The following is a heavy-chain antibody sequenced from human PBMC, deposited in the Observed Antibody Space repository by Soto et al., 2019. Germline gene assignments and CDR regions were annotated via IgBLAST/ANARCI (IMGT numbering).Heavy chain of an antibody. CDR3: ARLDPNWGSGY. CDR2: IYYSGST. D-gene: IGHD7-27*01. CDR1: GGSISSSSYY. V-gene: IGHV4-39*01. Sequence: PSETLSFTCTVSGGSISSSSYYWGWIRQPPGKGLEWIGSIYYSGSTYYNPSLKSRVTISVDTSKNQFSLKLSSVTAADTAVYYCARLDPNWGSGYWGQGTLVTVSS. J-gene: IGHJ4*02.